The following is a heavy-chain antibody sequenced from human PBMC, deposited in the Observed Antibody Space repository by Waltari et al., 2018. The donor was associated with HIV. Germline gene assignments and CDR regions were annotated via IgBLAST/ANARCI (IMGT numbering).Heavy chain of an antibody. J-gene: IGHJ3*01. CDR2: MKHDGSEK. D-gene: IGHD3-16*02. V-gene: IGHV3-7*01. Sequence: EVQLVESGGDLVQPGGSLRLSCAVSGFSFSSFWMSWVRQAPGKGLDWVASMKHDGSEKYYVDSVKGRFTISRDNAKNSLFLQMDSLRAEDTALYYCSRLSYHAFDLWGQGTMVTVSS. CDR1: GFSFSSFW. CDR3: SRLSYHAFDL.